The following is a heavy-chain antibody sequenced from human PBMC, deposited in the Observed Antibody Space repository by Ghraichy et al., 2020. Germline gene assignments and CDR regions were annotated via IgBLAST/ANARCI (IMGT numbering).Heavy chain of an antibody. Sequence: GGSLRLSCAASGFTFSSNAMTWVRQAPGKGLEWVSSMSGSGGSTYYADSVKGRFTISRDNTKNTLYLRMNNLRAEDTAVYYCAKLLGDILTGYVDYWGQGTLVTVSS. CDR2: MSGSGGST. J-gene: IGHJ4*02. D-gene: IGHD3-9*01. V-gene: IGHV3-23*01. CDR1: GFTFSSNA. CDR3: AKLLGDILTGYVDY.